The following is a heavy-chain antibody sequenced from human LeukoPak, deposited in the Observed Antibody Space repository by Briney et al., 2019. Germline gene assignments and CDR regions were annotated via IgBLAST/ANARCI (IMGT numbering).Heavy chain of an antibody. CDR3: ARDAVSGSGWTNGAYYYYYYMDV. Sequence: PGGSLRPSCAASGFTFSSYSMNWVRQAPGKGLEWVSVIYSGGSTYYADSVKGRFTISRDNSKNTLYLQMNSLRAEDTAVYYCARDAVSGSGWTNGAYYYYYYMDVWGKGTTVTISS. CDR1: GFTFSSYS. D-gene: IGHD6-19*01. CDR2: IYSGGST. V-gene: IGHV3-66*01. J-gene: IGHJ6*03.